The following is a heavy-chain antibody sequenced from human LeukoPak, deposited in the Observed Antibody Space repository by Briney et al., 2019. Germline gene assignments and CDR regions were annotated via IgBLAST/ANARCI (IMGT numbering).Heavy chain of an antibody. CDR3: AKLLTNYYGMDV. Sequence: PGGSLRLSCAASGFTFSSYAMSWVRQAPGKGLEWVSPISGSGGSTYYADSVKGRFTISRDNSKNTLYLQMNSLRAEDTAVYYCAKLLTNYYGMDVWGQGTTVTVSS. J-gene: IGHJ6*02. CDR2: ISGSGGST. CDR1: GFTFSSYA. V-gene: IGHV3-23*01.